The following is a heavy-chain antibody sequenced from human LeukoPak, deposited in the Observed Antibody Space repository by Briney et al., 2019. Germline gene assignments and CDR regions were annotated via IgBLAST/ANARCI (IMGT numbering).Heavy chain of an antibody. CDR3: ARGDVVLMVHAAPEYYFDY. CDR2: INPNSGGT. J-gene: IGHJ4*02. Sequence: ASVNVSCKASGFTFTGYYMHWVRQAPGQGLEWMGWINPNSGGTNYAQKFQGRVTMTRDTSITTAYMELSRLRSDDTAVYYCARGDVVLMVHAAPEYYFDYWGQGTLVTVSS. CDR1: GFTFTGYY. D-gene: IGHD2-8*01. V-gene: IGHV1-2*02.